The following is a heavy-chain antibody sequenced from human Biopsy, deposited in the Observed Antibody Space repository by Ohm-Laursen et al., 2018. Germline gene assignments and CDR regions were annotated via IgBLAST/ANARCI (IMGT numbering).Heavy chain of an antibody. CDR1: GGSISDSTYH. V-gene: IGHV4-39*01. D-gene: IGHD3-3*01. Sequence: PSLTCTVSGGSISDSTYHWGWIRQSPGKGLEWIGNIYYSGNTDYSPSLKSRVTISVDTSNNQFSLKLRSVTAADTAVYYCARQVDFWSGYVDYWGQGTLVAVSS. CDR3: ARQVDFWSGYVDY. CDR2: IYYSGNT. J-gene: IGHJ4*02.